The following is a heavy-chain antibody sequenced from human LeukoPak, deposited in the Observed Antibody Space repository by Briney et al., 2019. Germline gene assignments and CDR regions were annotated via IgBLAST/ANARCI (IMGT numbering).Heavy chain of an antibody. CDR3: ARAGYSYGSYVDY. CDR2: ISSSGSTI. CDR1: GFTFSNYW. V-gene: IGHV3-11*01. Sequence: GGSLRLSCAASGFTFSNYWMSWVRQAPGKGLEWVSYISSSGSTIYYADSVKGRFTISRDNAKNSLYLQMNSLRAEDTAVYYCARAGYSYGSYVDYWGQGTLVTVSS. J-gene: IGHJ4*02. D-gene: IGHD5-18*01.